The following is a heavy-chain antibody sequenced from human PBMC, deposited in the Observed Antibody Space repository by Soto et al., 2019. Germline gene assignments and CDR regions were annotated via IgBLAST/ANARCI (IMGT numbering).Heavy chain of an antibody. CDR3: ARVRATDYEIDY. D-gene: IGHD4-17*01. CDR2: IKRDGSEK. V-gene: IGHV3-7*03. Sequence: GGSLRLSCTASEFMFGSYWMTWVRHVPGKGLQWVANIKRDGSEKYYVDFVKGRFTISRDNADNSVFLDMNNLRVDDTATYYCARVRATDYEIDYWGQGALVTVSS. CDR1: EFMFGSYW. J-gene: IGHJ4*02.